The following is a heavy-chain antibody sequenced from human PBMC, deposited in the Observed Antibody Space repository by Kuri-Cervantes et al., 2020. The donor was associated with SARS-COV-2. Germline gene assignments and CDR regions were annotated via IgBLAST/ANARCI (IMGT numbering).Heavy chain of an antibody. CDR2: IKQDGSEK. V-gene: IGHV3-7*03. J-gene: IGHJ4*02. CDR3: ARDRSDSSSRGSYFDY. Sequence: GESLKISCAASGFTFDDYAMHWVRQAPGKGLEWVANIKQDGSEKYYVDSVKGRFTISRDNAENSLYLQMNSLRAEDTAVYYCARDRSDSSSRGSYFDYWGQGTLVTVSS. D-gene: IGHD6-13*01. CDR1: GFTFDDYA.